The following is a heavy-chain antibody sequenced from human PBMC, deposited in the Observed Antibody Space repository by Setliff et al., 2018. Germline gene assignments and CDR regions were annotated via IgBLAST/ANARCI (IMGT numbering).Heavy chain of an antibody. J-gene: IGHJ5*02. CDR3: ARSVHGDYVRLRQNNWLDP. CDR1: GYTFTDYY. V-gene: IGHV1-2*06. CDR2: INPISGAT. D-gene: IGHD4-17*01. Sequence: ASVKVSCKASGYTFTDYYIYWVRQAPGQGLQWMGRINPISGATDYAQKFQGRVTMTRDTSITTAYMELSSLRSDNTAMYYCARSVHGDYVRLRQNNWLDPWGQGTLVTVSS.